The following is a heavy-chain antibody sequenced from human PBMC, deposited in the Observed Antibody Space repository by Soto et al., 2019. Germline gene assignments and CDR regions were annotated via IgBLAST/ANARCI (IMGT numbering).Heavy chain of an antibody. CDR3: ARRYGYQFDY. CDR2: IYYSGST. CDR1: GGSISSYY. D-gene: IGHD2-2*01. V-gene: IGHV4-59*01. J-gene: IGHJ4*02. Sequence: QVQLQESGPGLVKPSETLSLTCTVSGGSISSYYWSWIRQPPAKGLEWIGYIYYSGSTNYNPSLKSRVTISVDTSKNQFSLKLSSVTAADTAVYYCARRYGYQFDYWGQGTLVTVSS.